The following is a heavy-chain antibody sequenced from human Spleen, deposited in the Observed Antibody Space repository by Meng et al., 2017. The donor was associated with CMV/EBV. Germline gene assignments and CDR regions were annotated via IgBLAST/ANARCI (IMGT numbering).Heavy chain of an antibody. CDR1: GGSISSSFYY. CDR2: IYYSGST. V-gene: IGHV4-61*05. CDR3: ARQININWFDP. Sequence: SETLSLTCSVSGGSISSSFYYWGWIRQPPGKGLEWIGYIYYSGSTNYNPSLKSRVTISVDTSKNQFSLKLSSVTAADTAVYYCARQININWFDPWGQGTLVTVSS. J-gene: IGHJ5*02.